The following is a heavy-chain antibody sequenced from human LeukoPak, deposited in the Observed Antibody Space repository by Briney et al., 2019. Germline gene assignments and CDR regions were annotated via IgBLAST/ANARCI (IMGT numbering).Heavy chain of an antibody. CDR3: VTEGYCTSDSCYVH. Sequence: SETLSLTCTVSGGSISSYYWSWIRQPPGKGLEWIGYIYYSGSTNYNPSLKSRVTITADPSRATAYMELAGLRSEDTAMYYCVTEGYCTSDSCYVHWGQGTLVTVSP. CDR2: IYYSGST. CDR1: GGSISSYY. D-gene: IGHD2-2*01. J-gene: IGHJ4*02. V-gene: IGHV4-59*03.